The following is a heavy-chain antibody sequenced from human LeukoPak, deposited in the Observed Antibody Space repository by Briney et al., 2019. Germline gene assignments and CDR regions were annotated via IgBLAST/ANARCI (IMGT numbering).Heavy chain of an antibody. Sequence: PGGSLRLSCAASGFSLSSYAMSWVRQAPGKGLEWVSAISSTDAGTYHADSVRGRFTISRDSSKNTLYLQMNSLGAEDTAVYYCAKPRPGGSTEPFDSWGQGTLVTVSS. J-gene: IGHJ4*02. V-gene: IGHV3-23*01. D-gene: IGHD1-26*01. CDR1: GFSLSSYA. CDR3: AKPRPGGSTEPFDS. CDR2: ISSTDAGT.